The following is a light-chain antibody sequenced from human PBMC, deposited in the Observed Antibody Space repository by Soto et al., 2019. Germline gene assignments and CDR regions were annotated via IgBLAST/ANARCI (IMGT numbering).Light chain of an antibody. J-gene: IGKJ1*01. CDR2: KAS. CDR3: QQYNSYSEA. CDR1: QTISSW. V-gene: IGKV1-5*03. Sequence: DIQMTHAPSTLSGSVGDRVTITCRASQTISSWLAWYQQKPGKAPKLLIYKASTLKSGVPSRFSGSGSGTEFTLTISSLQPDDFATYYRQQYNSYSEAFGQGTKVDIK.